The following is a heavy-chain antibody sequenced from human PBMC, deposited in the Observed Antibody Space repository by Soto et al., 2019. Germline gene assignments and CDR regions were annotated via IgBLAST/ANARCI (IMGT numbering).Heavy chain of an antibody. CDR1: GGSISSYY. CDR2: IYYSGST. Sequence: SETLSLTCTVSGGSISSYYWSWIRQPPGKGLEWIGYIYYSGSTNYNPSLKSRVTISVDTSKNQFSLKLSSVTAADTAVYYCARGVSDYYDSSGSSESFDYWGQGTLVTVSS. J-gene: IGHJ4*02. V-gene: IGHV4-59*01. D-gene: IGHD3-22*01. CDR3: ARGVSDYYDSSGSSESFDY.